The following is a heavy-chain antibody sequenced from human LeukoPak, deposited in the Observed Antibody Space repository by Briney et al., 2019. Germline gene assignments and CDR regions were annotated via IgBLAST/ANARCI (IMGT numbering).Heavy chain of an antibody. CDR1: GFTFSSYN. Sequence: GGSLRLPCAASGFTFSSYNMNWVRQAPGKGLEWVSSMSSSSSYIYYADSVKGRFTISRDNAKNSLYLQMNSLRAEDTAVYYCARSGYLYGQPSYFDYWGQGTLVTVSS. V-gene: IGHV3-21*01. CDR3: ARSGYLYGQPSYFDY. J-gene: IGHJ4*02. D-gene: IGHD5-18*01. CDR2: MSSSSSYI.